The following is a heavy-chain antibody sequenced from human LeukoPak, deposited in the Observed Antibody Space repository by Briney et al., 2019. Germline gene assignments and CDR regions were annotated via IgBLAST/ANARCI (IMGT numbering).Heavy chain of an antibody. D-gene: IGHD5-18*01. CDR1: GFTFSNYW. CDR2: ISYDGSNK. V-gene: IGHV3-30*03. Sequence: GGSLRLSCATSGFTFSNYWMSWVRQAPGKGLEWVAVISYDGSNKYYADSVKGRFTISRDNSKNTLYLQMNSLRAEDTAVYYCARAERGYSYGCFDYWGQGTLVTVSS. CDR3: ARAERGYSYGCFDY. J-gene: IGHJ4*02.